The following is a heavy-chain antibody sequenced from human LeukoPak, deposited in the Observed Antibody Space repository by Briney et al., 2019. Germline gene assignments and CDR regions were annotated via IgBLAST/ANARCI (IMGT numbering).Heavy chain of an antibody. V-gene: IGHV3-23*01. Sequence: QTGGSLRLSCADSGFTFSSYAMSWVRQAPGKGLEWVSLISTSGRTHYADSVQGRFTISRDNSKNTLSLHMNSLRAEDTVVYYCARDLDSSGYYHVVDSWGQGALVTVSS. CDR3: ARDLDSSGYYHVVDS. CDR1: GFTFSSYA. CDR2: ISTSGRT. D-gene: IGHD3-22*01. J-gene: IGHJ4*02.